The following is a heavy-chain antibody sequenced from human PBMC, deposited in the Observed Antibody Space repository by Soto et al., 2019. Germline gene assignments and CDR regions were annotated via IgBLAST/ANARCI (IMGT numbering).Heavy chain of an antibody. J-gene: IGHJ4*02. CDR2: IYYSGST. CDR1: GGSISSGGYY. V-gene: IGHV4-31*03. Sequence: SETLSLTCTVSGGSISSGGYYWSWIRQHPGKGLEWIGYIYYSGSTYYNPSLKSRVTISVDTSKNQFSLKLTSVTAADTAVYYCARVRGGGTFDDWGQGTLVTVSS. D-gene: IGHD1-26*01. CDR3: ARVRGGGTFDD.